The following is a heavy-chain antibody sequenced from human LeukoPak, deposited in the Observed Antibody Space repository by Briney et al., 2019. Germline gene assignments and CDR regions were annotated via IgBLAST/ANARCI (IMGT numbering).Heavy chain of an antibody. CDR2: INAGNGNT. D-gene: IGHD6-13*01. CDR3: ARGPITYSSSWYFDY. V-gene: IGHV1-3*01. J-gene: IGHJ4*02. Sequence: ASVKVSCKASGYTFTSYAMHWVRQAPGQRLEWMGWINAGNGNTKYSQKFQGRVTITRDTSASTAYMELSSLRSEDTAVYYCARGPITYSSSWYFDYWGQGTLVTVSS. CDR1: GYTFTSYA.